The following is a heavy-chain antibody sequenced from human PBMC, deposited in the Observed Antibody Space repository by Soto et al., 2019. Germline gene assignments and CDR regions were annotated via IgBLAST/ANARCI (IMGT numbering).Heavy chain of an antibody. CDR3: AKDGSHNFDY. D-gene: IGHD1-26*01. CDR2: MSYEGSNE. J-gene: IGHJ4*02. Sequence: QVQLVESGGGVVQPGRSLRLSCAASGFTFSHYAMHWVRQAPGKGLERVALMSYEGSNEYYADSVKGRFTISRDNSKNTLYLQMNSLRAEDTAVYYCAKDGSHNFDYWGQGTLVTVSS. CDR1: GFTFSHYA. V-gene: IGHV3-30*18.